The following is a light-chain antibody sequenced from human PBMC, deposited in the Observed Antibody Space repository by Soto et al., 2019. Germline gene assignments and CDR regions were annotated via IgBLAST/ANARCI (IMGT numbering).Light chain of an antibody. CDR3: QQYGSSPPIT. J-gene: IGKJ1*01. CDR1: QSVSSSY. V-gene: IGKV3-20*01. CDR2: DAI. Sequence: IVLTQSPGTLSLSPWERATLSCRASQSVSSSYLAWYQQKPGQAPRLLIYDAIIRAPDVPARFSGSGSGTDFTLTISRLEPEDFAVYYCQQYGSSPPITFGQGTKVDIK.